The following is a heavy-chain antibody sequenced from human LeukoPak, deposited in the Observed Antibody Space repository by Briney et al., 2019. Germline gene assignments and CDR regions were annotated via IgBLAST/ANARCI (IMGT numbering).Heavy chain of an antibody. Sequence: SETLSLTCAVSGGSISSSNWWSWVRPPPGKGLEWIGEIYHRGSTNYDPSLESRVTILVDKPRNQFSLKLSSVTAADTAVYYCARVFAGAVDYWGQGTLVTVSS. J-gene: IGHJ4*02. D-gene: IGHD3-10*01. CDR1: GGSISSSNW. CDR3: ARVFAGAVDY. V-gene: IGHV4-4*02. CDR2: IYHRGST.